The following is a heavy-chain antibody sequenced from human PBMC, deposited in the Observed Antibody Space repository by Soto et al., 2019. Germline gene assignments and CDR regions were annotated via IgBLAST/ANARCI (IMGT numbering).Heavy chain of an antibody. CDR3: TTDDEYSGSYYIDY. V-gene: IGHV3-15*07. D-gene: IGHD1-26*01. Sequence: GGSLRLSCAASGFTFSNAWMNWVRQAPGKGLEWVGRIKSKTDGGTTDYAAPVKGRFTISRDDSKNTLYLQMNSLKTEDTAVYYCTTDDEYSGSYYIDYWGQGTLVTVSS. CDR2: IKSKTDGGTT. CDR1: GFTFSNAW. J-gene: IGHJ4*02.